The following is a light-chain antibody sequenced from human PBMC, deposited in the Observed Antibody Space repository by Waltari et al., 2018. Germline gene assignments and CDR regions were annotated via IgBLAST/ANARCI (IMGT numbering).Light chain of an antibody. CDR2: RNN. V-gene: IGLV1-47*01. J-gene: IGLJ3*02. CDR1: RSTIGHTY. CDR3: AVWDDALSGAV. Sequence: QSVVTQPPSASGTPGQRVTISCSGRRSTIGHTYVYWYQQLPGTAPKLFIHRNNQRPAGVPDRFSGSKSGNSASLAISDLRSEDEADYYCAVWDDALSGAVFGGGTKLTVL.